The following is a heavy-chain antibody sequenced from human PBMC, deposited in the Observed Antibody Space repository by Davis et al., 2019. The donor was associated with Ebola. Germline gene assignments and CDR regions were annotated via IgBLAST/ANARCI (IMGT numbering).Heavy chain of an antibody. D-gene: IGHD2-2*01. Sequence: GESLKISCAASGFTFSSYGMHWVRQAPGKGLEWVAVISNDGSNKYYADSVKGRFTISRDNSKNTLYLQMNSLRAEDTAVYYCAKDRANIVVVPAATYYYYGMDVWGQGTTVTVSS. CDR1: GFTFSSYG. J-gene: IGHJ6*02. CDR2: ISNDGSNK. CDR3: AKDRANIVVVPAATYYYYGMDV. V-gene: IGHV3-30*18.